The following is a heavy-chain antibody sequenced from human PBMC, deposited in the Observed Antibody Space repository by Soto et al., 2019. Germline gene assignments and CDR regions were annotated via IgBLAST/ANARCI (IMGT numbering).Heavy chain of an antibody. V-gene: IGHV3-30*18. CDR3: AKDGPMGIYYDSSGLPY. J-gene: IGHJ4*02. D-gene: IGHD3-22*01. CDR2: ISYDGSNK. CDR1: GFTFSSYG. Sequence: SLRLSCAASGFTFSSYGMHWVRQAPGKGLEWVAVISYDGSNKYYADSVKGRFTISRDNSKNTLYLQMNSLRAEDTAVYYCAKDGPMGIYYDSSGLPYWGQGTLVTVSS.